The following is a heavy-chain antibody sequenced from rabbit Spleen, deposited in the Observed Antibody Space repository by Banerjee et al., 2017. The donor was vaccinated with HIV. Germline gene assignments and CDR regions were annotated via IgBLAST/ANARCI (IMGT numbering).Heavy chain of an antibody. J-gene: IGHJ4*01. D-gene: IGHD8-1*01. V-gene: IGHV1S40*01. Sequence: QSLEESGGDLVKPGASLTLTCTASGFSFSSSDYMCWVRQAPGKGLEWISCIAAGSSGFTYSATWAKGRFTCSKTSSTTVTLQMTSLTVADTATYFCARDAGRGDYIDGVFNLWGQGTLVTVS. CDR2: IAAGSSGFT. CDR1: GFSFSSSDY. CDR3: ARDAGRGDYIDGVFNL.